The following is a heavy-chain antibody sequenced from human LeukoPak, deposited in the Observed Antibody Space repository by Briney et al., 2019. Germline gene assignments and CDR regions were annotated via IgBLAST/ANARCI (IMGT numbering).Heavy chain of an antibody. D-gene: IGHD6-6*01. J-gene: IGHJ5*02. CDR3: ARNPGIDIAASQNSWFDP. CDR2: ITYDGSNK. CDR1: GFTFRSYA. Sequence: SGGSLRLFGAASGFTFRSYAMHWVRQAPGKGLEWVAVITYDGSNKYYADSVKGRFTISRDNSKNTLYLQMNSLKPEDTAMYYCARNPGIDIAASQNSWFDPWGQGTLVTVSS. V-gene: IGHV3-30-3*01.